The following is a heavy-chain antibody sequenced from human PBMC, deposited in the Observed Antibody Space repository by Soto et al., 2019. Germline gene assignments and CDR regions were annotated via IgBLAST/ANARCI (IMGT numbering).Heavy chain of an antibody. D-gene: IGHD3-10*01. CDR1: GYTFTSYD. CDR3: ARSPVVRRPDYYYGRDV. V-gene: IGHV1-18*01. CDR2: ISAYNGNT. J-gene: IGHJ6*02. Sequence: QVQLVQSGAEVKKPGASVKVSCKASGYTFTSYDISWVRQAPGQGLEWMGWISAYNGNTNYAQKLQVRVTMTTDTSTSTAYMELRSLRSDDTAVYYCARSPVVRRPDYYYGRDVWGQGTTVTVSS.